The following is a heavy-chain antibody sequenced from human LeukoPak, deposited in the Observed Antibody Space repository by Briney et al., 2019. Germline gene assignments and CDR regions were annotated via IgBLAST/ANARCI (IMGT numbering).Heavy chain of an antibody. CDR3: ARDSSSWSLRYYYGMDV. V-gene: IGHV3-33*01. D-gene: IGHD6-13*01. J-gene: IGHJ6*02. CDR1: GFTFSSYG. CDR2: IWYDGSNK. Sequence: GGSLRLSCAASGFTFSSYGMHWVRQAPGKGLEWVAVIWYDGSNKYYADSVKGRFTISRDNSKNTPYLQMNSLRAEDTAVYYCARDSSSWSLRYYYGMDVWGQGTTVTVSS.